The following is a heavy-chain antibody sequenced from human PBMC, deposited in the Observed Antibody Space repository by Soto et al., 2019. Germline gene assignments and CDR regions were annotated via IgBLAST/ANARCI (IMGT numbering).Heavy chain of an antibody. CDR1: GFTFSSYA. Sequence: PGGSLRLSCAASGFTFSSYAMHWVRQAPGKGLEWVAVISYDGSNKYYADSVKGRFTISRDNSKNTLYLQMNSLRAEDTAVYYCARDPGSSGYELDYWGQGTLVTVS. CDR3: ARDPGSSGYELDY. D-gene: IGHD3-22*01. J-gene: IGHJ4*02. V-gene: IGHV3-30-3*01. CDR2: ISYDGSNK.